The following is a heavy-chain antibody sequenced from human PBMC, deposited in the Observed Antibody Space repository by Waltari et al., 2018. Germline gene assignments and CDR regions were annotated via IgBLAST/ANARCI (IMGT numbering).Heavy chain of an antibody. CDR1: GYSFTNYW. CDR3: ARLRDYGDYSSSFDY. Sequence: EVQLVQSGAEVTKPGESLKISCKGSGYSFTNYWIGWARQLPGKGLEWMGVIGPVDTETRCSPSFQGQVTSSAGKSIVPAYLHWSSLKALDTAMYYCARLRDYGDYSSSFDYCGQGTLVTVSS. J-gene: IGHJ4*02. CDR2: IGPVDTET. V-gene: IGHV5-51*01. D-gene: IGHD4-17*01.